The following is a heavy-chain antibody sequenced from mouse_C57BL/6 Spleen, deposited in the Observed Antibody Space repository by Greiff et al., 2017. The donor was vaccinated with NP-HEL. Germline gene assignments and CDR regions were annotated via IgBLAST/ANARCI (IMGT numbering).Heavy chain of an antibody. V-gene: IGHV1-19*01. CDR1: GYTFTDYY. Sequence: VQLQQSGPVLVKPGASVKMSCKASGYTFTDYYMNWVKQSHGKSLEWIGVINPYNGGTSYNQKFKGKATLTVDKSSSTAYMELNSLTSEDSAVYYCVTVVATENYFDYWGQGTTLTVSS. CDR2: INPYNGGT. CDR3: VTVVATENYFDY. J-gene: IGHJ2*01. D-gene: IGHD1-1*01.